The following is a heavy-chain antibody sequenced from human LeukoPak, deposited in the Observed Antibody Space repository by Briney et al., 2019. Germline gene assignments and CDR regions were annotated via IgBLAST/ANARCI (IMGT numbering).Heavy chain of an antibody. V-gene: IGHV3-30*02. D-gene: IGHD6-19*01. CDR1: GFTFSSYG. CDR3: AKDHKQWLGQYYFDY. CDR2: IRYDGSNK. J-gene: IGHJ4*02. Sequence: HPGGSLRLSCAASGFTFSSYGMHWVRQAPGKGLEWVAFIRYDGSNKYYADSVKGRFTISRDNSKNTLYLQMNSLRAEDTAVYYCAKDHKQWLGQYYFDYWGQGTLVTVSS.